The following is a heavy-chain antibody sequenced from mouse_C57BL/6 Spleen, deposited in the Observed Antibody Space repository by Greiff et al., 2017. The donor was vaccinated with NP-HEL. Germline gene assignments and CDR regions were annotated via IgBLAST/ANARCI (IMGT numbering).Heavy chain of an antibody. Sequence: QVQLQQPGAELVKPGASVKMSCKASGYTFTSYWITWVKQRPGQGLEWIGDIYPGRGSTNSNEEFKSKATLTVDTSSSTAYMQLSSLTSEDSAVYYGARRAPQATSGYYAMDYWGQGTSVTVSS. J-gene: IGHJ4*01. CDR1: GYTFTSYW. V-gene: IGHV1-55*01. CDR3: ARRAPQATSGYYAMDY. D-gene: IGHD3-2*02. CDR2: IYPGRGST.